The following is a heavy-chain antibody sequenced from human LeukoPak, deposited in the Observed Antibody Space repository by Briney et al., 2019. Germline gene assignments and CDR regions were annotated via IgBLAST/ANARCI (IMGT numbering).Heavy chain of an antibody. V-gene: IGHV3-30-3*01. CDR1: GFTFSSYA. Sequence: PGGSLRLSCAASGFTFSSYAMHWVRQAPGKGLEWVAVISYDGSNKYYADSVKGRFTISRDNSKNTLYLQMNSLRAEGTAVYYCAKDAPTIYYYYGMDVWGQGTTVTVSS. D-gene: IGHD5-24*01. CDR2: ISYDGSNK. CDR3: AKDAPTIYYYYGMDV. J-gene: IGHJ6*02.